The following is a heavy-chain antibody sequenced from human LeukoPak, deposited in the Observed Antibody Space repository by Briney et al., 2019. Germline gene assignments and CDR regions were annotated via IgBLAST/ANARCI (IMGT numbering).Heavy chain of an antibody. V-gene: IGHV3-23*01. D-gene: IGHD6-19*01. CDR3: AKDARRSSGWYFFDH. CDR1: GFTFSNLA. J-gene: IGHJ4*02. CDR2: ISDSGGTT. Sequence: GGSLRLSCVASGFTFSNLAMGWVRQAPGKGLEWVSVISDSGGTTYYADSVKGRFTISRDNSRNTLYLQMNSLRVKDTSVYYCAKDARRSSGWYFFDHWGQGTLVTVSS.